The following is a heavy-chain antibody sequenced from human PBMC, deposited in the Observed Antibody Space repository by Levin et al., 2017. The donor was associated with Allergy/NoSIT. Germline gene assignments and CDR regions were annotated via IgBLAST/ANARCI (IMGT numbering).Heavy chain of an antibody. CDR3: ARFPPTYQLIENTPKDFYYGLDV. J-gene: IGHJ6*02. Sequence: EASVKVSCKASGYTFTGYYVHWVRQAPGQGLEWMGWIDPFSGDTNYAQKFQGKVTMTRDTMNTAYLELSRLRSDDTAVYYCARFPPTYQLIENTPKDFYYGLDVWGQGTTVIVSS. D-gene: IGHD2-2*01. V-gene: IGHV1-2*02. CDR1: GYTFTGYY. CDR2: IDPFSGDT.